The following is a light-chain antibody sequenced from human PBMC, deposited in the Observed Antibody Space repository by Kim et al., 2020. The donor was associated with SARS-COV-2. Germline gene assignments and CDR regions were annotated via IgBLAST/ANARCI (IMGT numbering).Light chain of an antibody. V-gene: IGLV2-14*03. J-gene: IGLJ3*02. CDR3: SSYTSSSNWV. Sequence: GQSLTISCTGTSSDVGGYNYVSWYQQHPGKAPKLMIYDVRNRPSGVSNRFSGSKSGNTASLTISGLQAEDEADYYCSSYTSSSNWVFGGGTQLTVL. CDR1: SSDVGGYNY. CDR2: DVR.